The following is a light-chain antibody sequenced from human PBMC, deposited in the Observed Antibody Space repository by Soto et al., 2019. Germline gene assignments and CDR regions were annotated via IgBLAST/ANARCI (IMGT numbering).Light chain of an antibody. CDR1: QSISNW. CDR2: AAS. V-gene: IGKV1-12*01. Sequence: DIQMTQSPSTLSGSVGDRVTITCRASQSISNWLAWYQQKPGTAPKLLIYAASSLQSGVPSRFSGSGSGTDFTLTISSLQPEDFATYYCQQANSFPWTFGQGTKVDIK. CDR3: QQANSFPWT. J-gene: IGKJ1*01.